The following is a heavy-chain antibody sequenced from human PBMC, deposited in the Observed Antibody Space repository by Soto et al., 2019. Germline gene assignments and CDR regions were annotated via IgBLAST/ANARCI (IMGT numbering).Heavy chain of an antibody. V-gene: IGHV3-33*01. D-gene: IGHD3-3*01. Sequence: PGGSLRLSCAASGFTFSSYGMHWVRQAPGKGLEWVAVIWYDGSNKYYADSVKGRFTISRDNAKNSLYLQMNSLRAEDTAVYYCARDRFTAWGYYYGMDVWGQGTTVTVSS. J-gene: IGHJ6*02. CDR1: GFTFSSYG. CDR3: ARDRFTAWGYYYGMDV. CDR2: IWYDGSNK.